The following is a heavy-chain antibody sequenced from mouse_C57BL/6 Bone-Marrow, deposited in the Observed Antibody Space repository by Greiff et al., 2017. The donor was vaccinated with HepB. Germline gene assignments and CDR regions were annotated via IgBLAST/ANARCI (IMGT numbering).Heavy chain of an antibody. CDR2: INPSSGYT. V-gene: IGHV1-4*01. CDR1: GYTFTSYT. Sequence: QVQLKESGAELARPGASVKMSCKASGYTFTSYTMHWVKQRPGQGLEWIGYINPSSGYTKYNQKFKDKATLTADKSSSTAYMQLSSLTSEDSAVYYCARRSSAWFAYWGQGTLVTVSA. CDR3: ARRSSAWFAY. J-gene: IGHJ3*01. D-gene: IGHD3-2*02.